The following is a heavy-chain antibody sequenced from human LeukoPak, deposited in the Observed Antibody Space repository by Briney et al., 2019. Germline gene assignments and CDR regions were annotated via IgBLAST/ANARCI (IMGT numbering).Heavy chain of an antibody. CDR1: GFTFSDYY. Sequence: GGSLRLSCTASGFTFSDYYMSWIRQAPGKGLEWVSYISSSGSTIYYADSLKGRFTISRDNAKNSLYLQMNSLRAEDTAVYYCARENVWGSYRQYYFDYWGQGTLVTVSS. J-gene: IGHJ4*02. CDR3: ARENVWGSYRQYYFDY. CDR2: ISSSGSTI. V-gene: IGHV3-11*01. D-gene: IGHD3-16*02.